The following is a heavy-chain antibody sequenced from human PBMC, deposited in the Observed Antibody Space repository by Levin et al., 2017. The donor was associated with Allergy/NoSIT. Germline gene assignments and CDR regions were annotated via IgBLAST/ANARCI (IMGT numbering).Heavy chain of an antibody. CDR1: GYTLTELS. J-gene: IGHJ4*02. Sequence: ASVKVSCKVSGYTLTELSMHWVRQAPGKGLEWMGGFDPKDGETFYAQEFQGRLTMTEDTSTDTAYMELTSLRSEDTALYYCATRKNSRGYFYADYWGQGTLLTVSS. V-gene: IGHV1-24*01. CDR2: FDPKDGET. CDR3: ATRKNSRGYFYADY. D-gene: IGHD3-22*01.